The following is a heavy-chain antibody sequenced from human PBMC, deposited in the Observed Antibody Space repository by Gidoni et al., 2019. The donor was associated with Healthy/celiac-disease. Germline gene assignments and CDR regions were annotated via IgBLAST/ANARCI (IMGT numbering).Heavy chain of an antibody. J-gene: IGHJ3*02. Sequence: VQLVESGGGLVKPGGSLRLSCAASGFTFSRYSMNWVRQAPGKGLEWVSSISSRRSDIYYADAVKGRFTISRDNAKNSLYLQMNSLRAEDTAVYYCARVSGYNWNVDAFDIWGQGTMVTVSS. V-gene: IGHV3-21*01. CDR3: ARVSGYNWNVDAFDI. CDR2: ISSRRSDI. CDR1: GFTFSRYS. D-gene: IGHD1-1*01.